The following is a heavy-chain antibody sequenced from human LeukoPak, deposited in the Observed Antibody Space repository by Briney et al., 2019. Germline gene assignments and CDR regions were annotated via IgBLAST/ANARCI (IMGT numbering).Heavy chain of an antibody. Sequence: SETLSLTCTVSGGSISSYYWSWIRQPPGKGLEWTGYIYYSGSTNYNPSLKSRVTMSVDTSKNQFSLKLSSVTAADTAVYYRARGTYYYDPFDYWGQGTLVTVSS. CDR3: ARGTYYYDPFDY. V-gene: IGHV4-59*12. CDR1: GGSISSYY. CDR2: IYYSGST. D-gene: IGHD3-22*01. J-gene: IGHJ4*02.